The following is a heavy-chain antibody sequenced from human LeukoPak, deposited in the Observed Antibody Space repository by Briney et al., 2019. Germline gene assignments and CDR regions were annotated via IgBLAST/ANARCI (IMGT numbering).Heavy chain of an antibody. CDR2: IYYSGST. CDR3: ARALVLWFGESAAFDI. D-gene: IGHD3-10*01. CDR1: GGSISSHY. J-gene: IGHJ3*02. Sequence: SETLSLTCTVSGGSISSHYWSWIRQPPGKGLEWIGYIYYSGSTNYNPPLKSRVTISVDTSKNQFSLKLSSVTAADTAVYYCARALVLWFGESAAFDIWGQGTMVTVSS. V-gene: IGHV4-59*11.